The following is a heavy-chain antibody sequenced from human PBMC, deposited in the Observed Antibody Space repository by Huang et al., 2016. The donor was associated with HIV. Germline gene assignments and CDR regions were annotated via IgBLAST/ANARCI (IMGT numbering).Heavy chain of an antibody. CDR1: GFPFSTYN. CDR3: ARFGSYYYGSGSYLDAFDI. Sequence: VQLMESGGGLVQPGGSLRLSCAASGFPFSTYNMNWVRPAPGKGLEWVSYITSSSGSIYYADSVKGRFTISRDNAKNSLYLQMNSLRAEDTAVYYCARFGSYYYGSGSYLDAFDIWGQGTMVTVSS. J-gene: IGHJ3*02. D-gene: IGHD3-10*01. V-gene: IGHV3-48*01. CDR2: ITSSSGSI.